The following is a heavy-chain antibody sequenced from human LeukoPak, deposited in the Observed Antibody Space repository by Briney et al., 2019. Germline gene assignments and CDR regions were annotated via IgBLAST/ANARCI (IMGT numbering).Heavy chain of an antibody. J-gene: IGHJ4*02. CDR2: LSGSGDST. V-gene: IGHV3-23*01. Sequence: GGSLRLSCAASGFTFSSYAMSWVRQAPGKGLEWLSALSGSGDSTHYADSVKGRFIITRDNSKNTLSLQMNSLRADDTAIYYCATQKGRTVATEWGQGTLVTVSS. CDR1: GFTFSSYA. CDR3: ATQKGRTVATE. D-gene: IGHD5-12*01.